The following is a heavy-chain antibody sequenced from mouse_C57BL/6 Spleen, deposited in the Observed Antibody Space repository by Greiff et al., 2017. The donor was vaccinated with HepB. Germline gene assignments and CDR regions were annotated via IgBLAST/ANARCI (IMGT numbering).Heavy chain of an antibody. Sequence: VQLQQPGTELVKPGASVKLSCKASGYTFTSYWMHWVKQRPGQGLEWIGNINPSNGGTNYNEKVKSKATLTVDKSSSTAYMQLSSLTSEDSAVYYCARHGSTNWYFDVWGTGTTVTVSS. J-gene: IGHJ1*03. CDR3: ARHGSTNWYFDV. CDR1: GYTFTSYW. V-gene: IGHV1-53*01. CDR2: INPSNGGT. D-gene: IGHD1-1*01.